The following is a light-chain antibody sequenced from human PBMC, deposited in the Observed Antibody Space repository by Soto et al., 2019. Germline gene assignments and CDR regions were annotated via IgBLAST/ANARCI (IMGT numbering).Light chain of an antibody. J-gene: IGLJ3*02. CDR2: RNY. V-gene: IGLV1-47*01. CDR3: AAWDDSLSGWV. Sequence: QPVLTQPPSASGTPGQRVTISCSGSSANIGSYYVYWYQQLPGTAPKLLIHRNYQRPSGVPDRFSGSKSGTSASLAISGLRSEDEADYYCAAWDDSLSGWVFGGGTKLTVL. CDR1: SANIGSYY.